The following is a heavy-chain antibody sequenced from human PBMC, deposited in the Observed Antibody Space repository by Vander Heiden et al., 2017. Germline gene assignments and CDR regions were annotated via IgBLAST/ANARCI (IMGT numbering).Heavy chain of an antibody. V-gene: IGHV1-69*01. CDR3: ASIGDYSSSSGRANYYYYGMDV. Sequence: QVQLVQSGAEVKKPGSSVKVSCKASGGTFSSYAISWVGQAPGQGLEWMGGIIPIFGTANYAQKFQGRVTITADESTSTAYMELSSLRSEDTAVYYCASIGDYSSSSGRANYYYYGMDVWGQGTTVTVSS. J-gene: IGHJ6*02. CDR1: GGTFSSYA. CDR2: IIPIFGTA. D-gene: IGHD6-6*01.